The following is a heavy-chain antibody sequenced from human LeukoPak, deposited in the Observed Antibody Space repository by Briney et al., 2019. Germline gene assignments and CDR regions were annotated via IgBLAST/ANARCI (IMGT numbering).Heavy chain of an antibody. CDR1: GYTFTSYD. J-gene: IGHJ6*02. CDR2: KNPNSGRT. CDR3: ARGPVTTHGMDV. Sequence: ASVKVSCKASGYTFTSYDINWVRQATGQGVEWMGWKNPNSGRTGLAQKFQGRLTMTMNTAISTAYMELSSLTSEDTVVYYCARGPVTTHGMDVWGQGTTVTVSS. D-gene: IGHD4-11*01. V-gene: IGHV1-8*01.